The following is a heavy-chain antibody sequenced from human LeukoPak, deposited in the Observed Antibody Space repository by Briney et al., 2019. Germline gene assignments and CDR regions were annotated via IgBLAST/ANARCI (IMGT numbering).Heavy chain of an antibody. CDR1: GGTFSSYA. D-gene: IGHD2-8*01. V-gene: IGHV1-69*13. CDR3: ASGYCTKGVCLGDS. J-gene: IGHJ5*02. Sequence: SVKVSCKASGGTFSSYAISWVRQAPRQGREWMGGIIPIFGTANYAQKFQGRVTITADESTSTAYMGLSSPRSEDTDVYDCASGYCTKGVCLGDSWGQGTLVTVSS. CDR2: IIPIFGTA.